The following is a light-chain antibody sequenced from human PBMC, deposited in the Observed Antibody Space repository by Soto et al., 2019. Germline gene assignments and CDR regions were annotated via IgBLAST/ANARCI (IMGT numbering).Light chain of an antibody. CDR1: QDIDNS. Sequence: IPLTQSPSSLSASVGETVTITCRASQDIDNSLNWYQHKPGKAHKLLVYAVSFLETGVPSRFSGLGSGKVFSLTINGLQSDDFGTYYCQQHDGRPTRTFGQGTRLDSK. CDR3: QQHDGRPTRT. CDR2: AVS. V-gene: IGKV1-33*01. J-gene: IGKJ5*01.